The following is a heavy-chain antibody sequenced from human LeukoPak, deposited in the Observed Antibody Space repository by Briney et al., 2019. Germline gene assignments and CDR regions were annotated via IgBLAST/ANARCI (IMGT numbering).Heavy chain of an antibody. CDR3: AREGCTNGVCWSNWFDP. Sequence: SETLSLTCIVSGGSISSTTYYWGWIRQHPGKGLEWIGYIYYSGSTYYNPSLKSRVTISVDTSKNQFSLKLSSVTAADTAVYYCAREGCTNGVCWSNWFDPWGQGTLVTVSS. CDR1: GGSISSTTYY. V-gene: IGHV4-31*03. D-gene: IGHD2-8*01. J-gene: IGHJ5*02. CDR2: IYYSGST.